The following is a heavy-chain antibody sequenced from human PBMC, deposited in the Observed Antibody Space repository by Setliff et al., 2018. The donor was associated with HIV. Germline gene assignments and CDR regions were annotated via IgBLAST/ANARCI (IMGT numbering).Heavy chain of an antibody. D-gene: IGHD3-22*01. V-gene: IGHV4-39*07. J-gene: IGHJ6*03. CDR2: GFYSGNT. CDR1: GGSISSSNYY. CDR3: ARGRVDDSSGYYGVVDYYYYYYMDV. Sequence: SETLSLTCTVSGGSISSSNYYWGWIRQSPGKGLEWIGGGFYSGNTYYNPSLKTRVTISVNTYKNQFSLTLSSVTAADTAVYYCARGRVDDSSGYYGVVDYYYYYYMDVWGKGTTVTVSS.